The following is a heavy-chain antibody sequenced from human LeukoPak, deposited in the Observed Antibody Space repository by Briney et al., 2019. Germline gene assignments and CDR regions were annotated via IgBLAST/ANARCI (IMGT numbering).Heavy chain of an antibody. CDR1: GGSIRSSSYY. D-gene: IGHD1-26*01. V-gene: IGHV4-39*07. Sequence: SETLSLTCSVSGGSIRSSSYYWAWIRQPPGEGLEWIGSIYSSGFTSYKPSLKSRLTISVDTSKNQFSLKLSSVTAADTAVYYCARVEPLYSGSYMAPWGQGTLVTVSS. CDR2: IYSSGFT. J-gene: IGHJ5*02. CDR3: ARVEPLYSGSYMAP.